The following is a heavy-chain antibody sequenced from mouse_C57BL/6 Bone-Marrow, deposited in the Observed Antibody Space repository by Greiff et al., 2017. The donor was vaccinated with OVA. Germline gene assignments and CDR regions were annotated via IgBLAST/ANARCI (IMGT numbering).Heavy chain of an antibody. J-gene: IGHJ2*01. D-gene: IGHD2-1*01. CDR2: INYDGSST. CDR1: GFTFSDYY. Sequence: EVKLMESEGGLVQPGSSMKLSCTASGFTFSDYYMAWVRQVPEKGLEWVANINYDGSSTYYLDSLKSRFIISRDNAKNILYLQMSSLKSEDTATYYCARKGNGNYFFDYWGQGTTLTVSS. CDR3: ARKGNGNYFFDY. V-gene: IGHV5-16*01.